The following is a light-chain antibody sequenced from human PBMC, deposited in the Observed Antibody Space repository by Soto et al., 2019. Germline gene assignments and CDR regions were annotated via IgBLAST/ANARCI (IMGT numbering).Light chain of an antibody. V-gene: IGKV2-28*01. CDR1: QSLLRSNGYNY. CDR3: MQPLQSWT. J-gene: IGKJ1*01. CDR2: LGS. Sequence: DIVMTQSPLSLPVTPGEPASISCMSSQSLLRSNGYNYLDWYLQKPGQSPQLLIYLGSNRASGVPDRFSGSGSGTDFTLKISRVEAEDVGVYYCMQPLQSWTFGQGTKVDIK.